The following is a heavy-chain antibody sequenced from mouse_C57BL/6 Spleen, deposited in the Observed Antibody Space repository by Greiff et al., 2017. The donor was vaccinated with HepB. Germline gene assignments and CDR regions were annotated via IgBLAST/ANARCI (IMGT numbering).Heavy chain of an antibody. J-gene: IGHJ3*01. CDR2: ISYDGSN. Sequence: ESGPGLVKPSQSLSLTCSVTGYSITSGYYWNWIRQFPGNKLEWMGYISYDGSNNSNPSLKNRISITRDTSKNQFFLKLNSVTTEETATYYCASYSNYGAYWGQGTLVTVSA. D-gene: IGHD2-5*01. CDR3: ASYSNYGAY. V-gene: IGHV3-6*01. CDR1: GYSITSGYY.